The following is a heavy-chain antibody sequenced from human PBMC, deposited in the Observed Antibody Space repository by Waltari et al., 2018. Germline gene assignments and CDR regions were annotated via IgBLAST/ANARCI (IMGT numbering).Heavy chain of an antibody. V-gene: IGHV3-43*01. CDR2: ISWDGGST. CDR3: AKDMGDDGSGSQYYFDY. D-gene: IGHD3-10*01. CDR1: DFNLHVYP. J-gene: IGHJ4*02. Sequence: EVQLVESGGVVVQPGGSLSLSCQASDFNLHVYPIHWFRQARGKGLEWFSLISWDGGSTYYADSVKGRFTISRDNSKNSLYLQMNSLRTEDTALYYCAKDMGDDGSGSQYYFDYWGQGTLVTVSS.